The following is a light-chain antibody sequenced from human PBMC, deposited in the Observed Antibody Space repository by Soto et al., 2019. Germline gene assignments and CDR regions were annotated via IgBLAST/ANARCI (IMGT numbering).Light chain of an antibody. CDR3: QQSYSTPLT. CDR1: QSISSY. J-gene: IGKJ4*01. V-gene: IGKV1-39*01. Sequence: DIQMTQSPSFLSASVGDRVTITCRASQSISSYLNWYQQKPGKAPKLLIYAASSLQSWVPSRFSGSGSGTDFTLTISSLQPEDFATYYCQQSYSTPLTFCGGTKVEIK. CDR2: AAS.